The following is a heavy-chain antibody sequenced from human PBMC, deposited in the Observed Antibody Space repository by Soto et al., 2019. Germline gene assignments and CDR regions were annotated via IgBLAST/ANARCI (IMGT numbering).Heavy chain of an antibody. D-gene: IGHD5-12*01. V-gene: IGHV2-5*02. Sequence: QITLKESGPTLVKPTQPLTLTCTFSGFSLSTRGVAVGWIRQPPGKALEWLALIYWDEDKWYSPSLKSRLTEDTSKNQVVLTMTNMDPVDTATYYCANRLRGYAYYFDYWGQGTLVTVSS. CDR3: ANRLRGYAYYFDY. CDR2: IYWDEDK. CDR1: GFSLSTRGVA. J-gene: IGHJ4*02.